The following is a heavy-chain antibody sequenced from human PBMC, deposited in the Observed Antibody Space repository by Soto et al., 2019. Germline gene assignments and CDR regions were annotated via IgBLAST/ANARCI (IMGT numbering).Heavy chain of an antibody. J-gene: IGHJ4*02. CDR1: GFTFSSYW. Sequence: GGSLRLSCAASGFTFSSYWMSWVRQAPGKGLEWVANIKQDGSEKWYVDSVKGRFTISRDNAKNSLYLQMNSLRAEDTAVYYCAKGSSTSRPYFFDSWGPGILVTVSS. D-gene: IGHD2-2*01. CDR3: AKGSSTSRPYFFDS. V-gene: IGHV3-7*04. CDR2: IKQDGSEK.